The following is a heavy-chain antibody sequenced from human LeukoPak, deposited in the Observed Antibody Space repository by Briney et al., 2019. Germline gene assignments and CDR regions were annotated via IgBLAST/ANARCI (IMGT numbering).Heavy chain of an antibody. CDR3: ARGGYSNTWYVTDP. CDR1: GGSFSGYY. Sequence: SETLSLTCAVYGGSFSGYYWSWIRQPPGKGLEWIGEINQSGSTNYNPSLKSRVTMSVDTSKNQFSLKLSSVTAADTAVYFCARGGYSNTWYVTDPWGQGTLVTVSS. D-gene: IGHD6-13*01. CDR2: INQSGST. J-gene: IGHJ5*02. V-gene: IGHV4-34*01.